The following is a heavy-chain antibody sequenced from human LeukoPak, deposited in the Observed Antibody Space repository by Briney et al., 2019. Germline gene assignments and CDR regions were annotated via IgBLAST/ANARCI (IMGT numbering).Heavy chain of an antibody. V-gene: IGHV4-59*12. CDR2: IYHSGST. Sequence: SETLSLTCTVSGGSISSYYWSWLRQPPGKGLEWIGYIYHSGSTYYNPSLKSRVTISVDRSKNQFSLKLSSVTAADTAVYYCARDATVDAFDIWGQGTMVTVSS. CDR3: ARDATVDAFDI. D-gene: IGHD4-17*01. CDR1: GGSISSYY. J-gene: IGHJ3*02.